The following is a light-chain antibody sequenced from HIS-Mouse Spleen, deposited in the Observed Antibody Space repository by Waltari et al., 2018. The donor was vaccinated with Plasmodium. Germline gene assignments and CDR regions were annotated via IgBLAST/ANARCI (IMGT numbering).Light chain of an antibody. CDR2: KDS. V-gene: IGLV3-25*03. CDR1: ALPKQS. Sequence: SYELTQPPSVSVSPGQTARITCSGDALPKQSAHWYQQKPGQAPELVIYKDSERPSGIPERFSGSSSGTTVTLTISGVQAEDEADYYCQSADSSGTYRVFGGGTKLTVL. CDR3: QSADSSGTYRV. J-gene: IGLJ2*01.